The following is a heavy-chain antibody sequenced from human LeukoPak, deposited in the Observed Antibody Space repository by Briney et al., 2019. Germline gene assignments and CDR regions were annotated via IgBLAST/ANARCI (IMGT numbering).Heavy chain of an antibody. CDR2: IYSGGST. D-gene: IGHD3-9*01. Sequence: GGSLRLSCAASGFIFSSYAMTWVRQAPGKGLEWVSVIYSGGSTYYADSVKGRFTISRDNSKNTLYLQMNSLRAEDTAVYYCARPAYDILTGYSSGGMDVWGQGTTVTVSS. CDR3: ARPAYDILTGYSSGGMDV. CDR1: GFIFSSYA. J-gene: IGHJ6*02. V-gene: IGHV3-66*04.